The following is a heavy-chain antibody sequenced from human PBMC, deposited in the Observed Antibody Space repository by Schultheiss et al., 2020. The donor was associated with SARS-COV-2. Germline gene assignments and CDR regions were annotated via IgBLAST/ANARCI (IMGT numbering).Heavy chain of an antibody. CDR3: ARDSVQRLAYSSSTYYYYYYYMDV. D-gene: IGHD6-6*01. CDR2: ISSSGSTI. J-gene: IGHJ6*03. Sequence: GGSLRLSCAASGFTFSSYSMNWVRQAPGKGLEWVSYISSSGSTIYYADSVKGRFTISRDNAKNSLYLQMNSLRAEDTAVYYCARDSVQRLAYSSSTYYYYYYYMDVLGKATTVTVSS. CDR1: GFTFSSYS. V-gene: IGHV3-48*04.